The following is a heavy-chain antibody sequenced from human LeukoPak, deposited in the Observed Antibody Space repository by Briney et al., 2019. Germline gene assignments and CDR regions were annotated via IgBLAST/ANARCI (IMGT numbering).Heavy chain of an antibody. CDR1: GGSFSRYY. Sequence: KPSETLSLTCAVYGGSFSRYYWSWIRQSPGKGLEWIAEIDHRGDTNYNPSVKSRVTISVDTSKNQFSLKVRSLSAADTAVYYCAGGATISETGYFDFWGQGTPVTVSS. CDR2: IDHRGDT. V-gene: IGHV4-34*01. J-gene: IGHJ4*03. D-gene: IGHD5-24*01. CDR3: AGGATISETGYFDF.